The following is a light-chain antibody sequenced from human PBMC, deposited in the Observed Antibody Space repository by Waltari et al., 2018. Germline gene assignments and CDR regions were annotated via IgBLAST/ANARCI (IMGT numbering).Light chain of an antibody. CDR2: KAF. CDR3: QQYNSYSLLT. CDR1: KSISNW. V-gene: IGKV1-5*03. J-gene: IGKJ4*01. Sequence: DIQMTQSPSTLSASVGDRIIIPCRASKSISNWLAWYQQKPGKAPKPLLYKAFTLETGVPSRFSGSGSGTVFTLTISSLQPDEFATYYCQQYNSYSLLTFGGGTKVEIE.